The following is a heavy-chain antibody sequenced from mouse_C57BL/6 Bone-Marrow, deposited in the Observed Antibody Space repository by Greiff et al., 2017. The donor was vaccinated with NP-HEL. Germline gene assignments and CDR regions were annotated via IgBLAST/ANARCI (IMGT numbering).Heavy chain of an antibody. D-gene: IGHD2-1*01. V-gene: IGHV7-3*01. CDR3: ARYKTTDDYYAMDY. J-gene: IGHJ4*01. CDR1: GFTFTDYY. CDR2: IRNKANGYPT. Sequence: EVKVVESGGGLVQPGGSLSLSCAASGFTFTDYYMSWVRQPPGKALEWLGFIRNKANGYPTGYSASVKGRFTISRDNSQSILYLQMNALRAEDSATYYCARYKTTDDYYAMDYWGQGTSVTVSS.